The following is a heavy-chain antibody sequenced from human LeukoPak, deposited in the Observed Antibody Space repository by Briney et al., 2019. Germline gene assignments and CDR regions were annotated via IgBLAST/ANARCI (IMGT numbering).Heavy chain of an antibody. D-gene: IGHD3-10*01. CDR3: AKEVRRAYYGSGRRLDY. CDR2: ISYDGSNK. V-gene: IGHV3-30*18. Sequence: GGSLRLSCAASGFTISSYGMHWVRQAPGKGLEWVAVISYDGSNKYYADSVKGRFTISRDNSKNTLYLQMNSLRAEDTAVYYCAKEVRRAYYGSGRRLDYWGQGTLVTVSS. CDR1: GFTISSYG. J-gene: IGHJ4*02.